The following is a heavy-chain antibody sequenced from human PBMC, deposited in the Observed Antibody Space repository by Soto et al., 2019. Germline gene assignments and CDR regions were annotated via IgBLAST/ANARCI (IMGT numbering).Heavy chain of an antibody. Sequence: ASVKVSCKASGYTLTRYSIHWVRQAPAQRLEWMGWINAGNGNTKFSQKFQGRVTITRDTSASTAYMELRGLRSEDTAVYYCAILGTYYFDNSDNYFAFWGQGTLVTVSS. CDR1: GYTLTRYS. CDR3: AILGTYYFDNSDNYFAF. D-gene: IGHD3-22*01. J-gene: IGHJ4*02. V-gene: IGHV1-3*01. CDR2: INAGNGNT.